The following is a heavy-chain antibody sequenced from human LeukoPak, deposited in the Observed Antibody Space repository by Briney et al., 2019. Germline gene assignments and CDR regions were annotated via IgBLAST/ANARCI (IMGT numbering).Heavy chain of an antibody. D-gene: IGHD3-10*01. Sequence: ASVKVSCKASGYTFTGYYMHWVRQAPGQGLEWMGWINPNSGGTNYAQKFQGRVTMTRDTSISTAYMELSRLRSDDTAVYYCARDLMVRGVIPLFNYWGQGTLVTVSS. CDR2: INPNSGGT. V-gene: IGHV1-2*02. CDR3: ARDLMVRGVIPLFNY. CDR1: GYTFTGYY. J-gene: IGHJ4*02.